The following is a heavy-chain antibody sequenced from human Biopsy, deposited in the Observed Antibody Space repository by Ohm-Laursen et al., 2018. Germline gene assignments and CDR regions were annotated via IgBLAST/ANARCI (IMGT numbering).Heavy chain of an antibody. CDR2: NIPILGTG. D-gene: IGHD3-9*01. V-gene: IGHV1-69*06. CDR3: ATKLTGYFHH. Sequence: VSSVKVSCNAPGGTFSNYGVNWVRQAPGQGLEWLGGNIPILGTGNYAQKFQDRVTVAADTSTSTATMELRSLRSDDTAMYYCATKLTGYFHHWGQGTLVIVSS. J-gene: IGHJ1*01. CDR1: GGTFSNYG.